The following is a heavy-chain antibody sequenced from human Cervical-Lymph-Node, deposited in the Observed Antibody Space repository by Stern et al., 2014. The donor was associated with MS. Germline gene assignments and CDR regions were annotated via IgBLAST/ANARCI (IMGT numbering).Heavy chain of an antibody. CDR2: IHNSGTT. Sequence: VQLQQSGPGLVKPSQTLSLTCAVTGGSIRNAEYYWSWIRQSPGKGLEWIGYIHNSGTTYYNPSLRSRVTMSVDTSKNQFSLKLRSVTAADTAVYYCSRDADGYSLVFGYWGRGTLVTVSS. CDR3: SRDADGYSLVFGY. V-gene: IGHV4-30-4*01. J-gene: IGHJ4*02. CDR1: GGSIRNAEYY. D-gene: IGHD5-24*01.